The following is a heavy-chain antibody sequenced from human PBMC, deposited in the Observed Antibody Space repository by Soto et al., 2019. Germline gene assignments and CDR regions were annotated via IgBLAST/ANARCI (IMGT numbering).Heavy chain of an antibody. CDR3: ARAGILTGYYPL. J-gene: IGHJ4*02. D-gene: IGHD3-9*01. Sequence: PGGSLRLSCAASGFTFSSYWMHWVRQAPGKGLVWVSRINSDGSSTSYADSVKGRFTISRDNAKNTLYLQMNSLRAEDTAVYYCARAGILTGYYPLWSQGTLVTVSS. CDR1: GFTFSSYW. V-gene: IGHV3-74*01. CDR2: INSDGSST.